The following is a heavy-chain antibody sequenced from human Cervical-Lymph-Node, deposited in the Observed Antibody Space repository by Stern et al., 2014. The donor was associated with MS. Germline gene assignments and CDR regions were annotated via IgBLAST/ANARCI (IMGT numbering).Heavy chain of an antibody. Sequence: EVQLVQSGGGLIQPGGSLRLSCAASGFTVSSNYMSWVRQAPGKGLEWVSVIYSGGSTYYADSVKGRFTISRDNSENTLYLQMNSLRAEDTAVYYCAREHRGSSGWYSYYFDYWGQGTLVTVSS. J-gene: IGHJ4*02. CDR2: IYSGGST. CDR1: GFTVSSNY. V-gene: IGHV3-53*01. CDR3: AREHRGSSGWYSYYFDY. D-gene: IGHD6-19*01.